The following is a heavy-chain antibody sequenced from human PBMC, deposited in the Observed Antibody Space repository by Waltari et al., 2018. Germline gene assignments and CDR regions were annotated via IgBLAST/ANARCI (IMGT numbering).Heavy chain of an antibody. D-gene: IGHD4-17*01. V-gene: IGHV1-46*01. CDR3: VRSATTVVSPDY. CDR2: INPSGGRT. Sequence: QVQLVQSGAEVKKPGASVKVSCKASGYTFSNFYMHWVRQAPGQGLEWMGIINPSGGRTSDAQKFQGRVTMTRDTSTSTVYMELSSLRSEDTAVYYCVRSATTVVSPDYWGQGTLVTVSS. CDR1: GYTFSNFY. J-gene: IGHJ4*02.